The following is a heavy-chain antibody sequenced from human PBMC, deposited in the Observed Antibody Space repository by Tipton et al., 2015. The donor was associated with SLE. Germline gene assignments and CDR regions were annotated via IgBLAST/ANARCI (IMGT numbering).Heavy chain of an antibody. CDR2: IWYDGSYR. V-gene: IGHV3-30*19. J-gene: IGHJ4*02. CDR1: GFTFSNYG. D-gene: IGHD4-17*01. Sequence: SLRLSCAASGFTFSNYGMHWVRQAPGRGLEWVAVIWYDGSYRYYADSVKGRFTISRDNSKNTLYLQMNSLRAEDTAVYYCARESTVTTSDYWGQGTLVTVSS. CDR3: ARESTVTTSDY.